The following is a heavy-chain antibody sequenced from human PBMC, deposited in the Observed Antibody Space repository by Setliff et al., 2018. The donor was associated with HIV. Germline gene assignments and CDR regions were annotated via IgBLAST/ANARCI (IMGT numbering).Heavy chain of an antibody. CDR3: ARDARWLQFPYFDY. Sequence: TLSLTCPVSGGSITSGNYFWTWIRQPAGKGLEWIGHIYTDGSTNYNPSFRSRVTISVDSSKNQFSLKLSSVTAADTAVYYCARDARWLQFPYFDYWGQGTLVTVSS. V-gene: IGHV4-61*09. CDR1: GGSITSGNYF. D-gene: IGHD5-12*01. CDR2: IYTDGST. J-gene: IGHJ4*01.